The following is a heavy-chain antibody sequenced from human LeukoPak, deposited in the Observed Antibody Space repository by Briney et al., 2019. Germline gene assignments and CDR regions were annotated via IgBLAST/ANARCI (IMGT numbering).Heavy chain of an antibody. J-gene: IGHJ4*02. D-gene: IGHD4-17*01. V-gene: IGHV1-2*02. CDR1: GYTFTGYY. CDR2: INPNSGGT. CDR3: ARVQVTTLSGRDY. Sequence: GASVKVSCKASGYTFTGYYMHWVRQAPGQRLEWMGWINPNSGGTNYAQKFQGRVTMTRDTSISTAYMELSRLRSDDTAVYYCARVQVTTLSGRDYWGQGTLVTVSS.